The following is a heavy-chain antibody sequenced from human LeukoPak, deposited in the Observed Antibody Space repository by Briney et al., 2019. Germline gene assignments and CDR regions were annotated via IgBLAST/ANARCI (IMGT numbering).Heavy chain of an antibody. CDR3: AKDRDGDY. D-gene: IGHD5-24*01. CDR2: IYSGGAT. Sequence: GGSLRLSCAASGFTVSNNMSWVRQAPGKGLEWVSVIYSGGATFYADSVKGRFTISRDNSRNTLYLQMNSLRAEDTAVYYCAKDRDGDYWGQGTLVTVSS. V-gene: IGHV3-53*01. J-gene: IGHJ4*02. CDR1: GFTVSNN.